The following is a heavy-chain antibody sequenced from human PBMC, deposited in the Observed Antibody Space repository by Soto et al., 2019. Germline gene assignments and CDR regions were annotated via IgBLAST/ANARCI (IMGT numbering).Heavy chain of an antibody. D-gene: IGHD6-13*01. CDR1: GGSISSYY. CDR2: IYTSGST. V-gene: IGHV4-4*07. CDR3: ARDGAIAAAGLFYYYYGMDV. J-gene: IGHJ6*02. Sequence: QVQLQESGPGLVKPSETLSLTCTVSGGSISSYYWSWIRQPPGKGLEWIGRIYTSGSTNYNPSLKSRVTMSVDTSKNQFSLKLSSVTAADTAVYYCARDGAIAAAGLFYYYYGMDVWGQGTTVTVSS.